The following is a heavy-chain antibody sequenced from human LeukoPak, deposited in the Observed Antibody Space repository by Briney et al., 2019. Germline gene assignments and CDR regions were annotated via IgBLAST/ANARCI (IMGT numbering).Heavy chain of an antibody. J-gene: IGHJ4*02. D-gene: IGHD3-3*02. CDR3: ARGRAFFD. CDR2: INHSGST. Sequence: PSETPSLTCAVYGGSFSGYYWSWIRQPPGKGLEWIGEINHSGSTNYNPSLKSRVTISRDTSKNQFSLKLSSVTAADTAVYYCARGRAFFDWGQGTLVTVSS. V-gene: IGHV4-34*01. CDR1: GGSFSGYY.